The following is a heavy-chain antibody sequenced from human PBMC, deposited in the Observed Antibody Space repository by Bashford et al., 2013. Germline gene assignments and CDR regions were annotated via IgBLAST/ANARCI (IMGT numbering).Heavy chain of an antibody. CDR3: ARDGYGSGTYPTYYFDY. CDR2: IKQDGSEK. Sequence: VRQAPGKGLEWVANIKQDGSEKYYVDSVKGRFTISRDNAKNSLYLQMNSLTAEDTAVYYCARDGYGSGTYPTYYFDYWGQGTLVTVSS. J-gene: IGHJ4*02. D-gene: IGHD3-10*01. V-gene: IGHV3-7*01.